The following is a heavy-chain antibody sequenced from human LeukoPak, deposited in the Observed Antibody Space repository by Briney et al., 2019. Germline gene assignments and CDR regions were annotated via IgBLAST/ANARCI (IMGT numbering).Heavy chain of an antibody. D-gene: IGHD4-11*01. CDR1: GGSISSHY. V-gene: IGHV4-4*07. CDR2: IWATGST. J-gene: IGHJ2*01. Sequence: PSETLSLTYTVSGGSISSHYWSWIRQPAGKRLEWIGRIWATGSTVDNPSFRSRLTLSIDRSKSQLSLKLTSMTAADSAVYYCARVRAYSDFVGNFDLWGHGIPVTVSS. CDR3: ARVRAYSDFVGNFDL.